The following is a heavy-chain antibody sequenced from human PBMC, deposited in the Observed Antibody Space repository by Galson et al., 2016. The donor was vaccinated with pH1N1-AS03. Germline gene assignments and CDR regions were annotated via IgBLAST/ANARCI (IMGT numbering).Heavy chain of an antibody. CDR1: GFTFDAYA. J-gene: IGHJ4*02. Sequence: SLRLSCAGSGFTFDAYAMHWVRQAPGKGLEWVSGIDWNSGTIGYTDPVKGRFTISRDNAKNSLYLQMNSLRGGDTALYYCAKSPGYCSAGSYSDQGYFDSWGQGTLVTVSS. V-gene: IGHV3-9*01. D-gene: IGHD2-15*01. CDR2: IDWNSGTI. CDR3: AKSPGYCSAGSYSDQGYFDS.